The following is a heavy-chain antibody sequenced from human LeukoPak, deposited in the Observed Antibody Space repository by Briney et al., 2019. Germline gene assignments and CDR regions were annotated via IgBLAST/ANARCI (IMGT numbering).Heavy chain of an antibody. Sequence: SETLSLTCIVSGDSLSSGNYYWTWIRQPAGKVLEWIGRIYSNGETNYNPSLKSRVTILLDTSKNHFSVSLSSVTATDTAIYFCARGRGGRLSASNWFDTWGQGILVTVSS. D-gene: IGHD2/OR15-2a*01. CDR1: GDSLSSGNYY. J-gene: IGHJ5*02. CDR3: ARGRGGRLSASNWFDT. V-gene: IGHV4-61*02. CDR2: IYSNGET.